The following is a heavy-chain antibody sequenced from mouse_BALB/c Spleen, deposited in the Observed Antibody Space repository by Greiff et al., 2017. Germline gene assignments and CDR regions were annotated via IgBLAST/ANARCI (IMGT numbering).Heavy chain of an antibody. CDR3: ARQGDGNYLFAY. Sequence: SGGGLVKLGGSLKLSCAASGFTFSSYYMSWVRQTPEKRLELVAAINSNGGSTYYPDTVKGRFTISRDNAKNTLYLQMSSLKSEDTALYYCARQGDGNYLFAYWGQGTLVTVSA. V-gene: IGHV5-6-2*01. CDR2: INSNGGST. CDR1: GFTFSSYY. D-gene: IGHD2-1*01. J-gene: IGHJ3*01.